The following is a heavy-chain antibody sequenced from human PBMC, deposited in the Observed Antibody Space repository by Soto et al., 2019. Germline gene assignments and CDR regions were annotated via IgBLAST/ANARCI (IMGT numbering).Heavy chain of an antibody. J-gene: IGHJ4*02. CDR2: ISGSGGST. CDR3: AKNGNSSGYYLAQYYFDY. CDR1: GFTFSSYA. D-gene: IGHD3-22*01. V-gene: IGHV3-23*01. Sequence: GGSLRLSCAASGFTFSSYAMSWVRQAPGKGMEWVSAISGSGGSTYYADSVKGRFTISRDNSKNTLYLQMNSLRAEDTAVYYCAKNGNSSGYYLAQYYFDYWGQGTLVTVSS.